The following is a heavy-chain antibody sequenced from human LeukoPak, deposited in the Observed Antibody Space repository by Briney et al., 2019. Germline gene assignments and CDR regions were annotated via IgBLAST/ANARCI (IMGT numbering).Heavy chain of an antibody. D-gene: IGHD3-9*01. V-gene: IGHV4-34*01. CDR1: GGSFSGYY. J-gene: IGHJ3*02. Sequence: PSETLSLTCAVYGGSFSGYYWSWIRQPPGKGLEWIGEINHSGSTNYNPSLKSRVTISVDTSKNQFSLKLSSVTAADTAVYYCATSRAYYDILTGYSDPDAFDIWGQGTMVIVSS. CDR2: INHSGST. CDR3: ATSRAYYDILTGYSDPDAFDI.